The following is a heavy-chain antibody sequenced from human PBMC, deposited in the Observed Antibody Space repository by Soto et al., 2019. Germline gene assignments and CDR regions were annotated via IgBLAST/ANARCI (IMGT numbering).Heavy chain of an antibody. J-gene: IGHJ3*02. CDR3: ARGKNSAFDI. D-gene: IGHD1-7*01. CDR1: VDNVVRNGVA. V-gene: IGHV6-1*01. CDR2: TYYSSKWDN. Sequence: QVQLQQSGPGLVKPSQTLSLTCAISVDNVVRNGVAWNWVRQSPSRGLEWLGRTYYSSKWDNEYAVSVKGRLTINLDTSNNLLSLQLYSVTPEDSAVYYCARGKNSAFDIWGQGTLVIVSS.